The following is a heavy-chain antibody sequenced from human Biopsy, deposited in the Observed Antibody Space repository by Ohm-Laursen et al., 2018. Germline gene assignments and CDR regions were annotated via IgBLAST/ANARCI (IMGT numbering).Heavy chain of an antibody. V-gene: IGHV1-69*04. CDR3: ARDKTVLNYYFASDV. CDR2: IISMVGTP. CDR1: GGTFNNYG. D-gene: IGHD2/OR15-2a*01. J-gene: IGHJ6*01. Sequence: SSVKVSCKASGGTFNNYGITWVRQAPGQGLEWVGRIISMVGTPKYAQKFQGRATITVDKSTSTAYLDLSSLKSEDTAGYYCARDKTVLNYYFASDVWGQGTTVTVSS.